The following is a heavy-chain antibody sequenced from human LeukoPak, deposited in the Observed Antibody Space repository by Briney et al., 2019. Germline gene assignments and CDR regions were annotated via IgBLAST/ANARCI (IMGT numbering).Heavy chain of an antibody. V-gene: IGHV4-59*01. Sequence: SETLSLTCTVSGGSISSYYWSWIRQPPGRGLEWIGYIYYGGSTNYNPSLKSRVTISADTSKNQFSLKLSSVTAADSGVYYCARDLGGSYSSETWFDPWGQGTLVTVSS. CDR2: IYYGGST. J-gene: IGHJ5*02. D-gene: IGHD1-26*01. CDR3: ARDLGGSYSSETWFDP. CDR1: GGSISSYY.